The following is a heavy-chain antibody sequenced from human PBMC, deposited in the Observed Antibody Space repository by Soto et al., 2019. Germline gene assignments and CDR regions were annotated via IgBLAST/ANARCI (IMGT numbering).Heavy chain of an antibody. J-gene: IGHJ6*02. D-gene: IGHD1-1*01. CDR1: GFTFSSYA. CDR2: ISYGGSNK. CDR3: ARDRGTATRYYYGMDV. Sequence: HPGGSLRLSCAASGFTFSSYAMHWVRQAPGKGLEWVAVISYGGSNKYHADSVKGRFTISRDNSKNTLYLQMNSLRAEDTAVYYCARDRGTATRYYYGMDVWGQGTTVTVSS. V-gene: IGHV3-30-3*01.